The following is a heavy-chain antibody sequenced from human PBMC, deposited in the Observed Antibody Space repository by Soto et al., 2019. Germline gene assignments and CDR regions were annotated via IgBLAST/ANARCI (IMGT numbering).Heavy chain of an antibody. V-gene: IGHV1-3*01. D-gene: IGHD1-1*01. J-gene: IGHJ6*02. CDR1: GYSFTTYA. CDR2: INGGNGNT. CDR3: ARGKGMEENYYYHGMDV. Sequence: ASVKVSCKASGYSFTTYALHWVRQAPGQRLEWMAWINGGNGNTKYSQKFQDRVTITRDTSASIAYMELCSLRSEDTAVYYCARGKGMEENYYYHGMDVWGQGTTVTVSS.